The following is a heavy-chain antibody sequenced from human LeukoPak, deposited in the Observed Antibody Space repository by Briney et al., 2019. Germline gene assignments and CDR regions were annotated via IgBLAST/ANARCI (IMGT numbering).Heavy chain of an antibody. CDR2: ISNGGDNT. D-gene: IGHD6-13*01. V-gene: IGHV3-23*01. J-gene: IGHJ4*02. CDR1: GFTFSSHA. Sequence: GGSLRLSCAASGFTFSSHAMSWVRQAPGKGLEWVSFISNGGDNTYYADSVKGRFSISRANPKNTLYLQINSLRVEDTAVYYCVKPYSSSWEVEYWGQGTLVTVSS. CDR3: VKPYSSSWEVEY.